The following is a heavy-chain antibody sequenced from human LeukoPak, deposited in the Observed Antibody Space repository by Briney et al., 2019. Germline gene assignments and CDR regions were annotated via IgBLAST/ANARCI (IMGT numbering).Heavy chain of an antibody. CDR1: GGSISSYY. D-gene: IGHD3-22*01. Sequence: KTSETLSLTCSVSGGSISSYYWSWIRQPPGKGLEWIGYIYYSGSTNYNPSLKSRVTISVDTSKNQFSLKLSSVTAADTAVYYCARDHYYDSSGYPRGRGATYFDYWGQGTLVTVSS. J-gene: IGHJ4*02. V-gene: IGHV4-59*01. CDR2: IYYSGST. CDR3: ARDHYYDSSGYPRGRGATYFDY.